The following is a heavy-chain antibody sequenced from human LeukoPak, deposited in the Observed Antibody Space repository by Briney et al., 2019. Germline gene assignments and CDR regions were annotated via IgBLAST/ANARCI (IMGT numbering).Heavy chain of an antibody. CDR3: ARELEDFWPSFYGMDV. J-gene: IGHJ6*02. V-gene: IGHV1-18*01. D-gene: IGHD3-3*01. Sequence: GASVKVSCKASGYTFTSYGISWVRQAPGQGLEWMGWISAYNGNTNYAQKLQGRVTMTTDTSTSTAYMELRSLRSDDTAVYYCARELEDFWPSFYGMDVWGQGTTVTVSS. CDR1: GYTFTSYG. CDR2: ISAYNGNT.